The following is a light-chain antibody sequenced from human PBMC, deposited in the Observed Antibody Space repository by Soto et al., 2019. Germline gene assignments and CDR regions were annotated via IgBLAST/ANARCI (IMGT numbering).Light chain of an antibody. CDR3: TSHAGTINFPYI. Sequence: QSALTQPPSASGSPGQSVTISCTGTSSDVGAYNYVSWHQHHPGKAPKLMVYEVNKRPSGVPDRFSGSKSGNTASLTVSGLQAEDEADYYCTSHAGTINFPYIFGTGTKLTVL. J-gene: IGLJ1*01. V-gene: IGLV2-8*01. CDR2: EVN. CDR1: SSDVGAYNY.